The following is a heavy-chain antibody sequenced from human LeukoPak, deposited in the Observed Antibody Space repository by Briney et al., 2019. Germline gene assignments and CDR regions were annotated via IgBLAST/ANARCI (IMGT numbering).Heavy chain of an antibody. V-gene: IGHV3-11*01. CDR1: GFTFSSYA. CDR3: ARDPGGDAVEMATIGGDFDY. CDR2: ISSSGSTI. J-gene: IGHJ4*02. Sequence: PGGSLRLSCAASGFTFSSYAMSWIRQAPGKGLEWVSYISSSGSTIYYADSVKGRFTISRDNAKNSLYLQMNSLRAEDTAVYYCARDPGGDAVEMATIGGDFDYWGQGTLVTVSS. D-gene: IGHD5-24*01.